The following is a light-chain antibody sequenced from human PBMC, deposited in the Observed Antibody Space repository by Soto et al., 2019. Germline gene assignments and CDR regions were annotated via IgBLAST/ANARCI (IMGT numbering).Light chain of an antibody. J-gene: IGKJ4*01. CDR1: QGINNY. CDR3: QNYTSAPPAAT. Sequence: DFQMTQSPSSLSASVGDRVTITCRASQGINNYLAWFQQKPGKVSKFLIYAASTLQSGVPSRFSGSGSGTYFTLIISSLQPEDVAAYYCQNYTSAPPAATFGGGTKVEIK. V-gene: IGKV1-27*01. CDR2: AAS.